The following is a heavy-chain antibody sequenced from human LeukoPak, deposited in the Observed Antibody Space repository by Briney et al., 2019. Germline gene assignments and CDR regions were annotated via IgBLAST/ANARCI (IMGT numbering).Heavy chain of an antibody. Sequence: ASVKVSCKASGFTFTSSAVQWVRQARGQRLGWIGWIVVGSGNTNYVQKFQGRVTITRDTSASTAYMELSSLRSEDTAVYYCARDSSTFRYHYDSSGYYYYWGQGTLVTVSS. CDR3: ARDSSTFRYHYDSSGYYYY. J-gene: IGHJ4*02. CDR1: GFTFTSSA. D-gene: IGHD3-22*01. CDR2: IVVGSGNT. V-gene: IGHV1-58*01.